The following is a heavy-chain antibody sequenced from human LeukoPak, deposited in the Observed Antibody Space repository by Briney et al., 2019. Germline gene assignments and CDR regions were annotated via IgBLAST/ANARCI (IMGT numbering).Heavy chain of an antibody. CDR1: GFTFSSYA. V-gene: IGHV3-23*01. Sequence: GGSLRPSCAASGFTFSSYAMSWVRQAPGKGLEWVSAISGSGGSTYYADSVKGRFTISRDNSKNTLYLQMNSLRAEDTAVYYCAKGSHDYGDYDDWGQGTLVTVSS. CDR3: AKGSHDYGDYDD. D-gene: IGHD4-17*01. J-gene: IGHJ4*02. CDR2: ISGSGGST.